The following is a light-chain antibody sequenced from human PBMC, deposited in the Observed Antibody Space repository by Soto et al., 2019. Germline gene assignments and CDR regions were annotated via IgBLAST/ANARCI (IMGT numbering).Light chain of an antibody. Sequence: QLTQSPSSLSASFGDRVIITCRASQSVSRSLNWYQQTAGRPPKLLIFAASSLHSGVPSRFSGAGSGTHFTLTISSLQPEDFATYYCQQNAITPPWTFGQGTKVDIK. CDR2: AAS. J-gene: IGKJ1*01. V-gene: IGKV1-39*01. CDR3: QQNAITPPWT. CDR1: QSVSRS.